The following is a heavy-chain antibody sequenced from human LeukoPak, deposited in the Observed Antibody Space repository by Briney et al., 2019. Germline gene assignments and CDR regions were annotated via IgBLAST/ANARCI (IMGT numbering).Heavy chain of an antibody. CDR1: GFTSSAYD. Sequence: PGGSLRLSCAASGFTSSAYDMHWVRQITGGGLEWVSTSGTVGDTFYSDSVKGRFTISRENAKNPVHLQMNSLRVEDSAIYFCVRAAMPYIINGRRFDYWGQGTLVTVSS. J-gene: IGHJ4*02. D-gene: IGHD2-2*01. V-gene: IGHV3-13*04. CDR3: VRAAMPYIINGRRFDY. CDR2: SGTVGDT.